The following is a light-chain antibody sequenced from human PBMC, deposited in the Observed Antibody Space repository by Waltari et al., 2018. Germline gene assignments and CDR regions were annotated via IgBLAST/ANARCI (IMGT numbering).Light chain of an antibody. V-gene: IGLV8-61*01. Sequence: TVVMQEPALSVSPGGTVILTCGLNSGSVSSMSFPSWYQKTPGQAPRTLMYTTNTRSSGVSGRFSGSILGNKAALIITGAQAEDESDYYCVLYLSRGMYVFGTGTKVTVL. CDR3: VLYLSRGMYV. CDR2: TTN. J-gene: IGLJ1*01. CDR1: SGSVSSMSF.